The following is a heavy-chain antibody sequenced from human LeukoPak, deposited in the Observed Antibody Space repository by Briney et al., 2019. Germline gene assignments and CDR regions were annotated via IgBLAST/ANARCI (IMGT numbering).Heavy chain of an antibody. Sequence: GGSLRLSCAASGFTVSSNYMSWVRQAPGKGLEWVSVIYSGDSTYYADSVKGRFTISRDNSKNTLYLQMNSLRAEDTAVYYCTHIAAAGTNFDYWGQGTLVTVSS. D-gene: IGHD6-13*01. CDR3: THIAAAGTNFDY. V-gene: IGHV3-53*01. CDR1: GFTVSSNY. CDR2: IYSGDST. J-gene: IGHJ4*02.